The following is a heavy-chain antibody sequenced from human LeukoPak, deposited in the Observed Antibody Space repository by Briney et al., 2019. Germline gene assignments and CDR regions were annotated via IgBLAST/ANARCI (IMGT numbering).Heavy chain of an antibody. CDR3: ARVEGGDMITFGGVIVTTLDY. J-gene: IGHJ4*02. CDR1: GYSFTSYW. CDR2: IYPGDSDT. Sequence: PGESLKISCKGSGYSFTSYWIGWVRQMPGKGLGWMGIIYPGDSDTRCSPSFQGQVTISADKSISTAYLQWSSLKASDTAMYYCARVEGGDMITFGGVIVTTLDYWGQGTLVTVSS. V-gene: IGHV5-51*01. D-gene: IGHD3-16*02.